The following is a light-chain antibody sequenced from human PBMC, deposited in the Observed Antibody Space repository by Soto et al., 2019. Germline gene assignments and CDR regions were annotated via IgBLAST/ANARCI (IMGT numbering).Light chain of an antibody. J-gene: IGLJ1*01. Sequence: QSALTQPRSVSGSPGQSVALSCTGTSSDVGGYNYVSWYQQHPGKAPKLMIYDVSKRPSGVPDRFSGSKSGNTASLTISGLQAEDEADYYCCSYACYYTSHVFGPRTKVTVL. V-gene: IGLV2-11*01. CDR1: SSDVGGYNY. CDR3: CSYACYYTSHV. CDR2: DVS.